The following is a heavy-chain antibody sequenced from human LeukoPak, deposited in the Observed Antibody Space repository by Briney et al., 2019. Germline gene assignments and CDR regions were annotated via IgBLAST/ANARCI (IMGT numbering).Heavy chain of an antibody. J-gene: IGHJ2*01. CDR1: GFTFSYYG. CDR3: AKLFGYGSGYSYFDL. Sequence: GGSLRLSCAASGFTFSYYGMTWVRQAPGKGLEWVSAISGGGDSTYYADPVKGRFTISRDNSKNTLCLQMNSLRAEDTAVYYCAKLFGYGSGYSYFDLWGRGTLVTVSS. D-gene: IGHD3-22*01. CDR2: ISGGGDST. V-gene: IGHV3-23*01.